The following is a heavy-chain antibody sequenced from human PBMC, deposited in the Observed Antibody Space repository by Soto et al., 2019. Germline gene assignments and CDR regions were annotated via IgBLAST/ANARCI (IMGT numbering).Heavy chain of an antibody. CDR2: IYHSGST. D-gene: IGHD2-15*01. CDR3: ARYCSGSIGEYYFDY. J-gene: IGHJ4*02. V-gene: IGHV4-30-2*01. CDR1: GGSISSGGYS. Sequence: SETLSLTCAVSGGSISSGGYSLSWIRQPPEKGLEWIGYIYHSGSTYYNPSLKSRVTISVDRSKNLFSLKLSSVTAADTAVYYCARYCSGSIGEYYFDYWGQGTLVTVSS.